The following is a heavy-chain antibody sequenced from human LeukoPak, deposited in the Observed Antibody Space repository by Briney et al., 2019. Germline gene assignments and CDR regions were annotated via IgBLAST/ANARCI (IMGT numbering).Heavy chain of an antibody. Sequence: PSETLSLTCTASGGSISSYYWSWIRQPAGKGLEWIGRIYTSGSTNYNPSLKSRVTISVDKSKNQFSLKLSSVTAADTAVYYCARDRRANSSGWYSRDYYYYYMDVWGKGTTVTVSS. D-gene: IGHD6-19*01. CDR2: IYTSGST. CDR3: ARDRRANSSGWYSRDYYYYYMDV. J-gene: IGHJ6*03. CDR1: GGSISSYY. V-gene: IGHV4-4*07.